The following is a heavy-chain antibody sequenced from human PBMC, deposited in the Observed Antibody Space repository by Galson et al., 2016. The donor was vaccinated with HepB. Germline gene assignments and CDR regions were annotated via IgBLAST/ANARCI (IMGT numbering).Heavy chain of an antibody. Sequence: SLRLSCAASGVPFSSYAMSWVRQAPGKGLEWVSAISGSGDSTYYADSVKGRFTISRDNSKNTLFLQMNSLRAEDTALYYCAKESRITVGGAFDICVQGTMVTVSS. CDR2: ISGSGDST. CDR3: AKESRITVGGAFDI. CDR1: GVPFSSYA. J-gene: IGHJ3*02. D-gene: IGHD6-19*01. V-gene: IGHV3-23*01.